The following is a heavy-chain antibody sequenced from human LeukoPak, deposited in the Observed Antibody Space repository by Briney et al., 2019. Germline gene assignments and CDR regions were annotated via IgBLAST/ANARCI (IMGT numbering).Heavy chain of an antibody. CDR3: ARVPYYDFWSGYPRGGGSYGMDV. CDR2: INHSGST. Sequence: PSETLSLTCAVYGGSFGGYYWSWIRQPPGKGLEWIGEINHSGSTNYNPSLKSRVTISVDTSKNQFSLKLSSVTAADTAVYYCARVPYYDFWSGYPRGGGSYGMDVWGQGTTVTVSS. CDR1: GGSFGGYY. J-gene: IGHJ6*02. V-gene: IGHV4-34*01. D-gene: IGHD3-3*01.